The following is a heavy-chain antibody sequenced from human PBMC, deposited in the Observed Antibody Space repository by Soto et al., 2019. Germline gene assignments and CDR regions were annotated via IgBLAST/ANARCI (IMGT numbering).Heavy chain of an antibody. J-gene: IGHJ5*02. Sequence: QVQLVQSGAEVKKPGASVKVSCKASGYTFTSYYMHWVRQAPGQGLEWMGIINPSGGSTSYAQKFPGRVTKTRETSTSTVYMGVRRLRSEDKAGYYCARDLGGPEWELLGGFDPWGQGTLVTVSS. D-gene: IGHD1-26*01. CDR1: GYTFTSYY. CDR3: ARDLGGPEWELLGGFDP. CDR2: INPSGGST. V-gene: IGHV1-46*01.